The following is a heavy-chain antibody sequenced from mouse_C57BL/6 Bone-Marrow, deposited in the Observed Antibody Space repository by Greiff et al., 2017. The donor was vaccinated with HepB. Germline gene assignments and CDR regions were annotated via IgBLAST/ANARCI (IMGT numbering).Heavy chain of an antibody. CDR3: VRDGDNYFDY. CDR1: GFSFNTYA. Sequence: DGGLVQPKGSLNLSCAASGFSFNTYAMNWVRQAPGKGLEWVARIRSKSNNNATYYADSVKDRFTNSRDDSESMLYLQMNNLKTEDTAMYYRVRDGDNYFDYWGQVTTLTVSS. V-gene: IGHV10-1*01. J-gene: IGHJ2*01. CDR2: IRSKSNNNAT. D-gene: IGHD3-3*01.